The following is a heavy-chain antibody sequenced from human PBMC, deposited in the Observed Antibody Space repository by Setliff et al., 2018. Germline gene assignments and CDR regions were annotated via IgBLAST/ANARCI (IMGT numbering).Heavy chain of an antibody. Sequence: GGSLRLSCAASGFTFSGSAMHWVRQASGKGLEWVGRIRSKANSYATAYAASVKGRSTISRDDSKNTAYLQINSLKTEDTAVYYCTRRFGNQDFDYWGQRTLVTVSS. CDR3: TRRFGNQDFDY. D-gene: IGHD3-16*01. V-gene: IGHV3-73*01. CDR2: IRSKANSYAT. CDR1: GFTFSGSA. J-gene: IGHJ4*02.